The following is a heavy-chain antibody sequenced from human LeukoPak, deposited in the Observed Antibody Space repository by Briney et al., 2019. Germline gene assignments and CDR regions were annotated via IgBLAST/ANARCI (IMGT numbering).Heavy chain of an antibody. CDR3: ARDRSGSYYNRYLDY. V-gene: IGHV4-4*07. CDR2: IYTSGST. D-gene: IGHD3-10*01. CDR1: GGSISSYY. J-gene: IGHJ4*02. Sequence: SETLSLTCTVSGGSISSYYWSWIRQPAGQGLEWIGRIYTSGSTNYNPSLKSRVTMSVDTSKNQFSLKLSSVTAADTAVYYCARDRSGSYYNRYLDYWGQGTLVTVSS.